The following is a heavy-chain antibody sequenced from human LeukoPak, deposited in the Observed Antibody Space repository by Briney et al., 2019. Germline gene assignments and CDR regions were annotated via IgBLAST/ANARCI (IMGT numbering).Heavy chain of an antibody. CDR1: GYTFTSYG. D-gene: IGHD6-13*01. CDR2: ISAYNGNT. V-gene: IGHV1-18*01. CDR3: ARDTTGIAAAGAYYYYYGMDV. J-gene: IGHJ6*02. Sequence: ASVKVSCKASGYTFTSYGISWVRQAPGQGLEWMGWISAYNGNTNHAQKLQGRVTMTTDTSTSTAYMELRSLRSDDTAVYYCARDTTGIAAAGAYYYYYGMDVWGQGTTVTVSS.